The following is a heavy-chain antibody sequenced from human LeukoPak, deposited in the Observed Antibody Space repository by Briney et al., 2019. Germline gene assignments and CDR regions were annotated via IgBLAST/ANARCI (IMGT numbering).Heavy chain of an antibody. Sequence: GASVKVSCKASGYTFTGYYMHWARQAPGQALEWMGWINPNSGGTNYAQKLQGRVTMTRDTSISTAYMELSRLRSDDTAVYYCARDPNYYYMDVWGKGTTVTISS. CDR1: GYTFTGYY. CDR2: INPNSGGT. J-gene: IGHJ6*03. V-gene: IGHV1-2*02. CDR3: ARDPNYYYMDV.